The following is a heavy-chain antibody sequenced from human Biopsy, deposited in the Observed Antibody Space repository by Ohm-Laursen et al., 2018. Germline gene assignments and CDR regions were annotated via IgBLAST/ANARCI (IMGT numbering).Heavy chain of an antibody. Sequence: SLRLSCAASGFTFNDYGMHWVRQAPGKGLEWVSVITGVGGVTYYADPVKGRFTVSRDNSMNTMFLQMNSLRAQDAGTYYCAKWGTSMALYHFYGMDVWGQGTAVSVSS. CDR2: ITGVGGVT. D-gene: IGHD5-18*01. J-gene: IGHJ6*02. V-gene: IGHV3-23*01. CDR1: GFTFNDYG. CDR3: AKWGTSMALYHFYGMDV.